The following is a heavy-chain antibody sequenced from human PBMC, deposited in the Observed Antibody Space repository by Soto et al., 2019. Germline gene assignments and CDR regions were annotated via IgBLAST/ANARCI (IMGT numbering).Heavy chain of an antibody. J-gene: IGHJ4*02. CDR1: GDSISSRSYY. CDR2: IYYSGST. Sequence: SETLSLTCTVTGDSISSRSYYWGWIRQPPGKGLEWIGSIYYSGSTYNNPSLRSRVSMSIDTSKDQFSLKLKSVTAADTALYFCARQRTSVVTQAYFDVWGTGSLVTVSS. V-gene: IGHV4-39*01. CDR3: ARQRTSVVTQAYFDV. D-gene: IGHD2-21*02.